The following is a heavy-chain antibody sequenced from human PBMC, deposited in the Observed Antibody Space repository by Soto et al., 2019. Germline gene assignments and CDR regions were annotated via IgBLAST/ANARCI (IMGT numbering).Heavy chain of an antibody. CDR2: INPSGGST. V-gene: IGHV1-46*01. D-gene: IGHD6-19*01. Sequence: GASVKVSCKASGYTFTGYYMHWVRQAPGQGLEWMGIINPSGGSTSYAQKFQGRVTMTRDTSTSTVYMELSSLRSEDTAVYYCARVTVAGRNGDYYFDYWGQGTLVTVSS. CDR1: GYTFTGYY. CDR3: ARVTVAGRNGDYYFDY. J-gene: IGHJ4*02.